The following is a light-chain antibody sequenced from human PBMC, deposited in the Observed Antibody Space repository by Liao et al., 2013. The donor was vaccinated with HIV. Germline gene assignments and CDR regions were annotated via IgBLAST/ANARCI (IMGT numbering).Light chain of an antibody. J-gene: IGLJ1*01. CDR2: QDS. V-gene: IGLV3-1*01. CDR1: ALPKQY. CDR3: QAWDSSTYV. Sequence: SYELTQPPSVSVSPGQTARITCSGDALPKQYASWYQQKPGQSPVLVIYQDSKRPSGIPERFSGSNSGNTATLTISGTQAMDEADYYCQAWDSSTYVFGTGTKVTVL.